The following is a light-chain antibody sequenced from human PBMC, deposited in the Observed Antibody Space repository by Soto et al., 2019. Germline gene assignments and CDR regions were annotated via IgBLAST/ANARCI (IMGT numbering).Light chain of an antibody. J-gene: IGKJ4*01. CDR2: GAS. Sequence: EIVMTQSPATLSVSPGERATLSCRASQSVSSNLARYQQKPGQAPRLLIYGASTRATGIPARLSGSWSGTEFTLTISSLQSEDFAVYYCQQYNNWPPLTFGGGTKVEIK. V-gene: IGKV3-15*01. CDR3: QQYNNWPPLT. CDR1: QSVSSN.